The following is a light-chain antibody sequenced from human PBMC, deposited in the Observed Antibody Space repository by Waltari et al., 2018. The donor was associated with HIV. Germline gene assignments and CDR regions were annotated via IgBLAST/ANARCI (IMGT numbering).Light chain of an antibody. CDR2: SAS. CDR3: QHSYGFPFN. CDR1: EAISTY. V-gene: IGKV1-39*01. Sequence: DIQMTQSPSSLSASLGDSVVITCRASEAISTYLNWYQQKSGKAPVLLVYSASKLHPVAPSCCRGAASGKYFSLTISGLQTEDFATYFCQHSYGFPFNFGPGT. J-gene: IGKJ3*01.